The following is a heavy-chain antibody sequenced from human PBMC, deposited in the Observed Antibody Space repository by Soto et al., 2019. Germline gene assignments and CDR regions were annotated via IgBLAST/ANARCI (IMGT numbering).Heavy chain of an antibody. Sequence: SETLSLTCTVSGGSISSGGYYWSWIRQHPGKGLEWIGYIYYSGSTFYNPSLKSRVTISVDTSKNQFSLKLSSVTAADTAVYYCAGHLGYCSSTSCPRWFDPWGQGTLVTVSS. CDR3: AGHLGYCSSTSCPRWFDP. CDR2: IYYSGST. CDR1: GGSISSGGYY. D-gene: IGHD2-2*01. J-gene: IGHJ5*02. V-gene: IGHV4-31*03.